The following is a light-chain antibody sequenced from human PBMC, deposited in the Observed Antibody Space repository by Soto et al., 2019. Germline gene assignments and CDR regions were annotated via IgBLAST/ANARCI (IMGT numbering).Light chain of an antibody. Sequence: EIVMTQSPATLSVSPGEEVTLSCRASESISSHLAWYQQRPGRSPRLLIHEASTRANGISARFSGSGSRTEFTLTSSSRQYEDCSVYYCQQYKYLWTFGQGTRVELK. CDR2: EAS. CDR1: ESISSH. J-gene: IGKJ1*01. V-gene: IGKV3-15*01. CDR3: QQYKYLWT.